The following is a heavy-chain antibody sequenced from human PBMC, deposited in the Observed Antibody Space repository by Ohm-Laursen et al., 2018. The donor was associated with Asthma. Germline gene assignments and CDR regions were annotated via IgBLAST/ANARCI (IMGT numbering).Heavy chain of an antibody. CDR3: ARDLLQTGYYFDY. CDR1: GGTFSSYA. CDR2: IIPIFGTA. V-gene: IGHV1-69*13. D-gene: IGHD2-15*01. Sequence: SVKVSCKASGGTFSSYAISWVRQAPGQGLEWMGGIIPIFGTANYAQKFQGRVTITADESTSTAYMELSSLRSEDTAVYYCARDLLQTGYYFDYWGQGTLVTVSS. J-gene: IGHJ4*02.